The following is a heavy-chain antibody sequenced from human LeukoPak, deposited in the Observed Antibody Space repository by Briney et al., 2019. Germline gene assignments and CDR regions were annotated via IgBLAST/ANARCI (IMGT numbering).Heavy chain of an antibody. Sequence: SVTVSCKASGYTFTIYGISWVRQAPGQGLEWMGGIIPIFGTANYAQKFQGRVTITADESTSTAYMELSSLRSEDTAVYYCARAGDGDEPNWFDPWGQGTPVTVSS. J-gene: IGHJ5*02. D-gene: IGHD4-17*01. CDR3: ARAGDGDEPNWFDP. V-gene: IGHV1-69*13. CDR2: IIPIFGTA. CDR1: GYTFTIYG.